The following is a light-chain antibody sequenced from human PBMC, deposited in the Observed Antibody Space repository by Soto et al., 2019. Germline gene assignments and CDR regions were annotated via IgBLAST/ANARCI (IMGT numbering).Light chain of an antibody. Sequence: QSVLTQPPSASGTPGQRVTISCSGSSSNIGSNTVNWYQQLPGTAPKLLIYSNNQRPSGVPDRFSGSRSGTSASLAISGLQSEDECDYYCAAWDDSLNGRGVFGGGTKLTVL. CDR2: SNN. CDR3: AAWDDSLNGRGV. V-gene: IGLV1-44*01. CDR1: SSNIGSNT. J-gene: IGLJ3*02.